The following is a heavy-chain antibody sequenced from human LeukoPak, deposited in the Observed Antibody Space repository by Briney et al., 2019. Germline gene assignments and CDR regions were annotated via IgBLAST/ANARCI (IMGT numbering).Heavy chain of an antibody. J-gene: IGHJ4*02. CDR3: AGRFSSSWAHAY. CDR2: IYSDGRT. D-gene: IGHD6-13*01. V-gene: IGHV3-53*01. Sequence: GGSLRLSCAASGFTVTSNYMSWVRQAPGTGLEWVSSIYSDGRTFYADSVKGRFTTSRDNSKNTLSLRFNSLRVEDTAVYYCAGRFSSSWAHAYWGQGTLVTVSS. CDR1: GFTVTSNY.